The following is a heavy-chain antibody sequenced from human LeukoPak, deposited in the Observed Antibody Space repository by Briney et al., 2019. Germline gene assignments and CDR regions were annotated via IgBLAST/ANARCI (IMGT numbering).Heavy chain of an antibody. Sequence: GSLRLSCAASGFTFSSYNMNWVRQAPGKGLEWVSYISSRSRTIYYADSVKGRFTISRDNSKNTLYLQMNSLRAEDTAVYYCAKVGNSGYYDSSGYWASWFDPWGQGTLVTVSS. CDR2: ISSRSRTI. J-gene: IGHJ5*02. D-gene: IGHD3-22*01. CDR1: GFTFSSYN. V-gene: IGHV3-48*01. CDR3: AKVGNSGYYDSSGYWASWFDP.